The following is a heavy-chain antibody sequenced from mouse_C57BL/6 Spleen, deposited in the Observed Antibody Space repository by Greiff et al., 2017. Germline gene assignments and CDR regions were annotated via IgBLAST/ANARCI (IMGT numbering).Heavy chain of an antibody. D-gene: IGHD2-4*01. CDR3: ARRLPYAMDY. Sequence: VQLQQPGAELVKPGASVKMSCKASGYTFTSYWITWVQPRPGQGLEWIGDIYPGSGSPNYNEKFKSKATLTVDTSSSTAYMPRRSLTSEDSAVYYCARRLPYAMDYWGQGTSVTGSS. CDR2: IYPGSGSP. V-gene: IGHV1-55*01. J-gene: IGHJ4*01. CDR1: GYTFTSYW.